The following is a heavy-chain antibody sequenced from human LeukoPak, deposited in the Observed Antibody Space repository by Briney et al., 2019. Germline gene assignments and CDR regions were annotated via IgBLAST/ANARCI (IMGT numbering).Heavy chain of an antibody. CDR1: GFTFSDYY. D-gene: IGHD2-2*01. Sequence: GGCLRLSCAASGFTFSDYYMSWIRQAPGKGLEWVSYISSSGSTIYYADSVKGRFTISRDNAKNSLYLQMNSLRAEDTAVYYCARGNTACSSTSCYGAYWGQGTLVTVSS. CDR2: ISSSGSTI. V-gene: IGHV3-11*01. J-gene: IGHJ4*02. CDR3: ARGNTACSSTSCYGAY.